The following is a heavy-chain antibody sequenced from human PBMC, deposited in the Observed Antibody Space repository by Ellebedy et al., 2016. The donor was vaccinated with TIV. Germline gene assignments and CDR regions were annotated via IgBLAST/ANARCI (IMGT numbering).Heavy chain of an antibody. V-gene: IGHV3-23*01. CDR2: ISGSGGST. CDR3: ARDTSLAQDFDF. Sequence: GESLKISXKASGFTFSSYAMSWVRQAPGKGLEWVSAISGSGGSTYYADSVKGRFTISRDNSKNTLYLQMNSLRAEDTGVYYCARDTSLAQDFDFWGQGTLVAVSS. J-gene: IGHJ4*02. CDR1: GFTFSSYA. D-gene: IGHD3-3*02.